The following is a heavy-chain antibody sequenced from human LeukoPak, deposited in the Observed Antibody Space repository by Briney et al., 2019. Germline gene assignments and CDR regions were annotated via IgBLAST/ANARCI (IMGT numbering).Heavy chain of an antibody. CDR1: GYTFTGYY. J-gene: IGHJ5*02. CDR3: ASGINYYDSRGYSA. CDR2: INPNSGST. Sequence: ASVKVSCKASGYTFTGYYMHWVRQAPVQGLEWMGWINPNSGSTNYAQKFQGRVTMTRDTSISIAYMELSRLRSDDTAVYYSASGINYYDSRGYSAWGQGTLVTVSS. V-gene: IGHV1-2*02. D-gene: IGHD3-22*01.